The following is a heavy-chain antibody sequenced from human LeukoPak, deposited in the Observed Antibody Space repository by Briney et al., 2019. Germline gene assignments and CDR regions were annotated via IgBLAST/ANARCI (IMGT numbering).Heavy chain of an antibody. V-gene: IGHV3-74*01. J-gene: IGHJ3*02. CDR1: EFTFSDYW. D-gene: IGHD4-17*01. Sequence: GGSLRLSCAASEFTFSDYWMHWVRQAPGKGLVWVSRIKGDGSSTSYADSVRGRFTISRDNAKNTLYLQMNSLRVEDTAVYYCGRELRYGALQTDSFDIWGQGTMVTVSS. CDR2: IKGDGSST. CDR3: GRELRYGALQTDSFDI.